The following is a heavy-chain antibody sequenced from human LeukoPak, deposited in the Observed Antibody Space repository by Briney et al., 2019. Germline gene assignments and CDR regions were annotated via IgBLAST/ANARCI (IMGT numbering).Heavy chain of an antibody. CDR1: EFSVGSNY. CDR3: AKAPGSGHYYMDV. J-gene: IGHJ6*03. Sequence: GGSLRLSCAASEFSVGSNYMTWVRQAPGKGLEWVSLIYSGGSTYYADSVKGRFTISRDNSKNTLYLQMNSLRAEDTAVYYCAKAPGSGHYYMDVWGKGTTVTVSS. V-gene: IGHV3-53*01. CDR2: IYSGGST. D-gene: IGHD6-19*01.